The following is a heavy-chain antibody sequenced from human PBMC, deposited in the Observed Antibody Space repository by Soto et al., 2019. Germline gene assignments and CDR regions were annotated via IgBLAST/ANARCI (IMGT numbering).Heavy chain of an antibody. CDR1: GFTFSNYA. Sequence: QVQLVESGGGVVQPGRSLRLSCAASGFTFSNYAMHWVRQAPGKGLEWVAVISNDGNNKYYADSVKGRFTISRDNSKNXLXXXXXGXXPXXXXXXXXXXXXGGGTPPFDYWGQGALVTVSS. V-gene: IGHV3-30-3*01. J-gene: IGHJ4*02. CDR2: ISNDGNNK. CDR3: XXXXGGGTPPFDY. D-gene: IGHD2-15*01.